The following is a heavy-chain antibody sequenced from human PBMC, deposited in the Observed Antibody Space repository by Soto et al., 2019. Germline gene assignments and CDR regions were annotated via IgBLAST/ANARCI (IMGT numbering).Heavy chain of an antibody. CDR3: SKDSGGDRAMAPEVDN. CDR1: GFTFSSYA. J-gene: IGHJ4*02. V-gene: IGHV3-23*01. D-gene: IGHD2-21*02. Sequence: GGSLRLSCAASGFTFSSYAMSWVRQAPGKGLEWVSAISGSGGSTYYADSVKGRFPISRDTSKNTLYLQMNSLRAEDKGVSYFSKDSGGDRAMAPEVDNWGQGILVIGAS. CDR2: ISGSGGST.